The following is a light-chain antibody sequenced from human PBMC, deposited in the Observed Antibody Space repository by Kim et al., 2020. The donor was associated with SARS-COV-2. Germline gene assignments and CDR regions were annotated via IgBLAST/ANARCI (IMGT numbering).Light chain of an antibody. V-gene: IGLV3-19*01. CDR3: RSPDSSGNSLWV. Sequence: LGQTVRITCQGDSLRSYCASWYQQKPRQAPLLVLYGGNRRPTGIPGRLSGSGSGDTASLTITGAQAGDEADYYCRSPDSSGNSLWVFGGGTKLTVL. J-gene: IGLJ3*02. CDR1: SLRSYC. CDR2: GGN.